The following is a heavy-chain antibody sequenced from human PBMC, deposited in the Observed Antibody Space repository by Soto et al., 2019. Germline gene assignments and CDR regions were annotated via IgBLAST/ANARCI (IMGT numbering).Heavy chain of an antibody. CDR2: INPNSGGT. CDR1: GYTFTGYY. V-gene: IGHV1-2*04. CDR3: ARDLATVTTGPYYYYGMDV. J-gene: IGHJ6*02. Sequence: ASVKVSCKASGYTFTGYYMHWVRQAPGQGLGWMGWINPNSGGTNYAQKFQGWVTMTRDTSISTAYMELSRLRSDDTAVYYCARDLATVTTGPYYYYGMDVWGQGTTVTVSS. D-gene: IGHD4-4*01.